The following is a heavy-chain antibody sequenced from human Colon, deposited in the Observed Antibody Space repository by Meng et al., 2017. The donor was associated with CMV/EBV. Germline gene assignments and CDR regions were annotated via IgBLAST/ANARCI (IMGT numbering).Heavy chain of an antibody. Sequence: SETLSLTCTVSGDSISGSVEYWGWIRQPPGKGLEWLGSISYTGNTFYNPSLKGRVTIVVDASKNRFSLRLSSVTAADTAVYFCARAPDPKYKYDRSAYGGFDPWGQGTLVTVS. CDR1: GDSISGSVEY. CDR2: ISYTGNT. J-gene: IGHJ5*02. V-gene: IGHV4-39*07. CDR3: ARAPDPKYKYDRSAYGGFDP. D-gene: IGHD3-22*01.